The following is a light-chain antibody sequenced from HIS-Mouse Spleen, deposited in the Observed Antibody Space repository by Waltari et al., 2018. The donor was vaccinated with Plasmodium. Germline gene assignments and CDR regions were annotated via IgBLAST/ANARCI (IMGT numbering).Light chain of an antibody. CDR3: QQYNNWSFT. CDR2: GAY. V-gene: IGKV3-15*01. J-gene: IGKJ3*01. CDR1: QSVSSN. Sequence: IVMTQPPSTLSVSPGERSTLSCRASQSVSSNLAWYQQNPGQAPRLLIYGAYTRATGIPARFSGSGSGTEFTLTISSLQSEDFAVYYCQQYNNWSFTFGPGTKVDSK.